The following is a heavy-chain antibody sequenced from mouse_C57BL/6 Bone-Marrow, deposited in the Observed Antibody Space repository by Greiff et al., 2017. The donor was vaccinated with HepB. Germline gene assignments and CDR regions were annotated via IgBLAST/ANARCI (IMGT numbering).Heavy chain of an antibody. CDR1: GYTFTDYY. CDR3: ARSTVVVDY. CDR2: INPNNGGT. D-gene: IGHD1-1*01. V-gene: IGHV1-26*01. J-gene: IGHJ2*01. Sequence: EVQLQQSGPELVKPGASVKISCKASGYTFTDYYMNWVKQSHGKSLEWIGDINPNNGGTSYNQKFKGKATLTVDKSSSTAYMALRSLTSEDSAVYYCARSTVVVDYWGPGTTLTVSS.